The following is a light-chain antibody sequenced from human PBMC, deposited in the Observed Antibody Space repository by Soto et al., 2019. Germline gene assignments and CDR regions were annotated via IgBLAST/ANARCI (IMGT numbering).Light chain of an antibody. CDR3: SSYGGSNTVI. CDR2: EVT. J-gene: IGLJ2*01. CDR1: SSDVGGYQY. Sequence: QSVLTQPPSASGSPGQSVTISCTGTSSDVGGYQYVSWYQQHPGKVPKLMIYEVTKRPSGVPDRFSGSKAGNTASLTVSGLQPEDEADYYCSSYGGSNTVIFGGGTKLTVL. V-gene: IGLV2-8*01.